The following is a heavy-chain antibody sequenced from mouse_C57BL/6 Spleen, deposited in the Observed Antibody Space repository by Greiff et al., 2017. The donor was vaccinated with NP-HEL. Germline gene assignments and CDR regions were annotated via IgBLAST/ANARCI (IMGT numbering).Heavy chain of an antibody. CDR3: TPGGNYGSYYAMDY. CDR2: IDPENGDT. V-gene: IGHV14-4*01. D-gene: IGHD2-1*01. CDR1: GFNIKDDY. Sequence: EVQLQQSGAELVRPGASVKLSCTASGFNIKDDYMHWVKQRPEQGLEWIGWIDPENGDTEYASKFQGKATITADTSSNTAYLQLSSLTSEDTAVYYGTPGGNYGSYYAMDYWGQGTSVTVSS. J-gene: IGHJ4*01.